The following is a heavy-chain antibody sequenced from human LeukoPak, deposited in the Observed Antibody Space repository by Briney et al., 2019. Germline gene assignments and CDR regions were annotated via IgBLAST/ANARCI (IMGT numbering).Heavy chain of an antibody. V-gene: IGHV1-69*05. Sequence: SVKVSCKASGGTFSSYAISWVRQAPGQGLEWMGGIIPIFGTANYAQKFQGRVTITTDESTSTAYMELSSLRSEDTAVYYCARGYYYSNYPDAFDIWGQGTMVTVSS. CDR2: IIPIFGTA. J-gene: IGHJ3*02. CDR1: GGTFSSYA. D-gene: IGHD4-11*01. CDR3: ARGYYYSNYPDAFDI.